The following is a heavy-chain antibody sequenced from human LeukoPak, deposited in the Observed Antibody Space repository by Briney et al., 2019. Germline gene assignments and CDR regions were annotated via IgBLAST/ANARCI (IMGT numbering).Heavy chain of an antibody. Sequence: SETLSLTCTVSGGSISSSSYCWGWIRQPPGKGLEWIGSIYYSGSTYYNPSLKSRVTISVDTSKNQFSLKLSSVTAADTAVYYCASYPRHYYDSSGLCWGQGTLVTVSS. J-gene: IGHJ4*02. V-gene: IGHV4-39*01. CDR2: IYYSGST. CDR3: ASYPRHYYDSSGLC. D-gene: IGHD3-22*01. CDR1: GGSISSSSYC.